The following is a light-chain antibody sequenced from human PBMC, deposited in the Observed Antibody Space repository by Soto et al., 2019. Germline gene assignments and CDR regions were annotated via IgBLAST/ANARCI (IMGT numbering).Light chain of an antibody. CDR1: QSVSNY. Sequence: EVVLTQSPGTLSLSPGETATLSCRASQSVSNYLAWYQQKPGQPPRLLIYDASKRATGIPARFSGGGSGTDFTLTISSLEAEDFAVYYCHQRSNWLDTFGQGTRLEIK. J-gene: IGKJ5*01. CDR2: DAS. V-gene: IGKV3-11*01. CDR3: HQRSNWLDT.